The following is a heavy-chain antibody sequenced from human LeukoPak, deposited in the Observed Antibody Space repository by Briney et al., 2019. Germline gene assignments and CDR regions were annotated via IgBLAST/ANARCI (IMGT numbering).Heavy chain of an antibody. V-gene: IGHV3-13*01. CDR1: GFTLSSYD. D-gene: IGHD2-21*02. Sequence: GGSLRLSCAASGFTLSSYDMHWVRQATGKGLEWVSAISAAGDTYYLDSVKGRFTISRENAKNSLYLQMNSLRAGDTAVYYCAALGDRIYWGQGTLVTVSS. CDR3: AALGDRIY. CDR2: ISAAGDT. J-gene: IGHJ4*02.